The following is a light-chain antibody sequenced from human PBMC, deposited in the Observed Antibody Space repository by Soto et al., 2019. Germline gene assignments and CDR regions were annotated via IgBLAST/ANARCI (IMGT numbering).Light chain of an antibody. J-gene: IGLJ2*01. CDR2: SNN. Sequence: QSALTRPPSASGTPGQRVTISCSGSSSNIGSNTVNWYQQLPGTAPKLLIYSNNQRPSGVPDRFSGSKSGTSASLAISGLQSGDEADYYCAAWDDSLNVVVFGGGTKVTVL. V-gene: IGLV1-44*01. CDR1: SSNIGSNT. CDR3: AAWDDSLNVVV.